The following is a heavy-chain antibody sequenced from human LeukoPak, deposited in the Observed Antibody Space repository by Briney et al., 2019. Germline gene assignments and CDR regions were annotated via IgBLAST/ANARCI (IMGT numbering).Heavy chain of an antibody. J-gene: IGHJ6*02. CDR2: IYHSGGT. Sequence: PSETLSLTCAVSGGSISSGGYSWSWIRQPPGKGLEWIGYIYHSGGTYYNPSLKSRVTISVDTSKNQFSLKLSSVTAADTAVYYCASQHRDYYYYGMDVWGQGTTVTVSS. V-gene: IGHV4-30-2*05. CDR1: GGSISSGGYS. D-gene: IGHD1-14*01. CDR3: ASQHRDYYYYGMDV.